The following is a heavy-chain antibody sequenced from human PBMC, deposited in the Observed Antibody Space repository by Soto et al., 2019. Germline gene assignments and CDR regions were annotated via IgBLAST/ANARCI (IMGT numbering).Heavy chain of an antibody. D-gene: IGHD4-17*01. J-gene: IGHJ6*02. CDR3: AKDYQSVTTDYYYGMDV. CDR1: GFTFSSYA. Sequence: GGSLRLSCAASGFTFSSYAMSWVRQAPGKGLEWVSAISGSGGSTYYADSVKGRFTISRDNSKNTLYLQMNSLRAEDTAVYYCAKDYQSVTTDYYYGMDVWGQGTTVTVSS. CDR2: ISGSGGST. V-gene: IGHV3-23*01.